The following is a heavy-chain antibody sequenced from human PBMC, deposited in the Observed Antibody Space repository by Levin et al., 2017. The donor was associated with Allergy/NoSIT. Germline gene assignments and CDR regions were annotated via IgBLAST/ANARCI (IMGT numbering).Heavy chain of an antibody. D-gene: IGHD3-10*01. J-gene: IGHJ5*02. CDR1: GFTFSSYA. Sequence: GGSLRLSCAASGFTFSSYAMSWVRQAPGKGLEWVSAISGSGGSTYYADSVKGRFTISRDNSKNTLYLQMNSLRAEDTAVYYCAKSGNYYGSGIPFDPWGQGTLVTVSS. CDR3: AKSGNYYGSGIPFDP. V-gene: IGHV3-23*01. CDR2: ISGSGGST.